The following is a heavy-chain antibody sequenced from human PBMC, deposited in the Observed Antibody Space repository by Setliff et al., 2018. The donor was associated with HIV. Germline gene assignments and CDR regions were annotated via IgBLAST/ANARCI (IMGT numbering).Heavy chain of an antibody. J-gene: IGHJ4*02. CDR1: GGSFSGYY. D-gene: IGHD3-22*01. CDR3: ARGGGEYYYDSSGYSLFDS. Sequence: SETLSLTCAVYGGSFSGYYWSWIRQPPGKGLEWIGEINHNGSTKYNPSLESRVTISVDTSKNQFSLKLSSVTAADTAVYYCARGGGEYYYDSSGYSLFDSWGQGTLVTVSS. V-gene: IGHV4-34*01. CDR2: INHNGST.